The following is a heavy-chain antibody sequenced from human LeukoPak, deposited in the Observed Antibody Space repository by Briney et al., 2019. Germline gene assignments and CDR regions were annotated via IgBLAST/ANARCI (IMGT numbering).Heavy chain of an antibody. Sequence: ASVKVSCKASGYTFTSYDINWVRQATGQGREWMGWMNPNNGNTGYAQKFQGRVTMTRNTSISTAYMELSSLRSEDTAVYYCARVPPYYDFWSGYYRYNWFDPWGQGTLVTASS. V-gene: IGHV1-8*01. J-gene: IGHJ5*02. CDR1: GYTFTSYD. CDR2: MNPNNGNT. D-gene: IGHD3-3*01. CDR3: ARVPPYYDFWSGYYRYNWFDP.